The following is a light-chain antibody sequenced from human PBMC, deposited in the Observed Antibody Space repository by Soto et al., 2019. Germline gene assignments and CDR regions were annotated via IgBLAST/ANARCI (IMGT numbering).Light chain of an antibody. CDR2: SNN. CDR3: AAWDDSLNGVV. Sequence: QSVLTQPPSASGTPGQRVTISCSGSSSNIGSKTVNWYQQLPGTAPKLLIYSNNQRPSGVPDRFSGSKSGTSGSLAISGLQSEDEADYYCAAWDDSLNGVVFGGGTKLTVL. CDR1: SSNIGSKT. J-gene: IGLJ2*01. V-gene: IGLV1-44*01.